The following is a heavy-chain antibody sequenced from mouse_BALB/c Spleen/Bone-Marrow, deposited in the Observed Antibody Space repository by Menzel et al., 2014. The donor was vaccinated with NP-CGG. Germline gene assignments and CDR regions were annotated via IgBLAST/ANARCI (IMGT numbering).Heavy chain of an antibody. CDR2: INPTNGRS. J-gene: IGHJ4*01. V-gene: IGHV1S81*02. D-gene: IGHD1-1*01. CDR3: ARRGDYYGAMDY. Sequence: VKLMESGAELVKPGASVKLSCKASGYIFTNYWMHWVKQRPGQGLSWIGEINPTNGRSNYNEKFKSKATLTVDKSFSTAYMQLSSLTSEDSAVYYCARRGDYYGAMDYWGQGTSVTVSS. CDR1: GYIFTNYW.